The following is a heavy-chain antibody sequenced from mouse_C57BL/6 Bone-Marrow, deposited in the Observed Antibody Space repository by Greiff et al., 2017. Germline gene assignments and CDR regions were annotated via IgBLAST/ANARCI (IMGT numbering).Heavy chain of an antibody. V-gene: IGHV1-72*01. D-gene: IGHD3-3*01. Sequence: QVQLQQPGAELVKPGASVKLSCKASGYTFTSYWMHWVKQRPGRGLEWIGRIAPNSGGTIYNEKFKSKATLTVDKPSSTAYMQLGSLTSEDSAVDYYGRVGARDGYFDVWGTGTTVTVSS. CDR2: IAPNSGGT. CDR1: GYTFTSYW. J-gene: IGHJ1*03. CDR3: GRVGARDGYFDV.